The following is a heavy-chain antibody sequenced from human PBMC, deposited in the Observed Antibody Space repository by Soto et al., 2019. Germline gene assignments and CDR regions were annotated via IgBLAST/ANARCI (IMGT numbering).Heavy chain of an antibody. V-gene: IGHV1-69*02. J-gene: IGHJ4*02. D-gene: IGHD3-10*01. CDR3: ATSYGSGSAHFDY. Sequence: QVQLVQSGAEVKKPGSSVKVSCAASGGTFNSYTINWVRQAPGQGLEWVGRVNPIVGMSSSAQKFQGRVTISADKSTSKAYMDLTSLKSGDTAVYYCATSYGSGSAHFDYWSQGTLVTVSS. CDR1: GGTFNSYT. CDR2: VNPIVGMS.